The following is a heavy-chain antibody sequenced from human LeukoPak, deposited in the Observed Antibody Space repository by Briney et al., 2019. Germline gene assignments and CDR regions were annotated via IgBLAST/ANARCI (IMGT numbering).Heavy chain of an antibody. Sequence: GGSLRLSCAASGFTFSSYGMHWVRQAPGKGLEWVAVISYDGSNKYYADSVKGRFTISRDNSKNTLYLQMNSLSAEDTAVYYCAKERHSGWPHYYYYGMDVWGQGTTVTVSS. D-gene: IGHD6-19*01. J-gene: IGHJ6*02. V-gene: IGHV3-30*18. CDR1: GFTFSSYG. CDR3: AKERHSGWPHYYYYGMDV. CDR2: ISYDGSNK.